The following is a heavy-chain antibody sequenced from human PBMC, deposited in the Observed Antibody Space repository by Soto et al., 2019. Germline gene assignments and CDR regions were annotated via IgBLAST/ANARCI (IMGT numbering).Heavy chain of an antibody. Sequence: QVQLQQWGAGLLKPSETLSLTCAVYGGSFSGYYWSWIRQPPGKGLEWIGEINHSGSTNYNPSLKSRVTISVDTSKNQFSLKLSSVTAADTAVYYCARGQDTAMGRNFDYWGQGTLVTVSS. J-gene: IGHJ4*02. CDR3: ARGQDTAMGRNFDY. D-gene: IGHD5-18*01. CDR1: GGSFSGYY. CDR2: INHSGST. V-gene: IGHV4-34*01.